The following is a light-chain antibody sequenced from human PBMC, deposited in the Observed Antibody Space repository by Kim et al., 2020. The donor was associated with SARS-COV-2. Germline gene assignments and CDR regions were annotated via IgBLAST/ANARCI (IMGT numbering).Light chain of an antibody. CDR3: QQYDNWPQT. CDR2: GAS. CDR1: QSVTNY. J-gene: IGKJ1*01. V-gene: IGKV3-15*01. Sequence: EIVMTQSPATLSVSPEESATLSCRASQSVTNYLAWYQQRPGQAPRLLIYGASTRATGIPARFSGSGSGTEFTLAISSLQSEDFAVYYCQQYDNWPQTFGQGTRVEIK.